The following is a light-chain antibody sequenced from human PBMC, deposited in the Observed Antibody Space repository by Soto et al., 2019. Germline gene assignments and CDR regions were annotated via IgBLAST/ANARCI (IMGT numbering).Light chain of an antibody. CDR3: QKYGSSP. CDR1: QSISSSY. V-gene: IGKV3-20*01. J-gene: IGKJ4*01. CDR2: AAS. Sequence: EIVLTQSPGTLSLSPGERATLSCRASQSISSSYLAWYQQKPGQAPRLLIYAASSRATGLPDRFSGSGSGTAFTLTISRLEDEDFAVYYCQKYGSSPFGGGTKVEIK.